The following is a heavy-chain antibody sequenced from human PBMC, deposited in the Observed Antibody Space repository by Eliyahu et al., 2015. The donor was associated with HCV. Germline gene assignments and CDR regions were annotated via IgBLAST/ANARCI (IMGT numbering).Heavy chain of an antibody. J-gene: IGHJ4*02. D-gene: IGHD3-22*01. CDR1: GFTFEDYA. Sequence: EVQLVESGGGVVQPGGSLRLSCAASGFTFEDYAMHWVRQGPGKGLEWVSLISGDGGRTHYADSVKGRFTLSRDNSKNSLYLQMNSLRSEDTALYYCAKDVPPDYFDRSGYYVHWGQGAQVTVSS. CDR3: AKDVPPDYFDRSGYYVH. V-gene: IGHV3-43*02. CDR2: ISGDGGRT.